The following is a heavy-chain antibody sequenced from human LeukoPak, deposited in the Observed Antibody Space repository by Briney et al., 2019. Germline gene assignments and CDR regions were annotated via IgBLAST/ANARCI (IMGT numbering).Heavy chain of an antibody. CDR1: GFTFSSYA. CDR3: AKDLYYYGSGNYIDY. D-gene: IGHD3-10*01. CDR2: ISGSGGSR. J-gene: IGHJ4*02. Sequence: GGSLRLSCAASGFTFSSYAMSWVRQAPGKGLEWVSAISGSGGSRYSADSVKGRFTISRDNSKNTLYLQMNSLRAEDTAVYYCAKDLYYYGSGNYIDYWGQGTLVTVSS. V-gene: IGHV3-23*01.